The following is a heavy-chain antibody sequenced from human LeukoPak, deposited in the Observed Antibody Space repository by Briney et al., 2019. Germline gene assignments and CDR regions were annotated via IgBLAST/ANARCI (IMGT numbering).Heavy chain of an antibody. CDR2: INRDESSI. Sequence: PGESLRLSCAVSGFTFRSYWMHWVRPAPGKGLVWVSRINRDESSINYADSVKGRFTISRDNAKNTLYLQMNSLRDEDTAVYYCAREFRVLPDIWGQGTMVTVLS. V-gene: IGHV3-74*01. CDR3: AREFRVLPDI. D-gene: IGHD2-8*02. J-gene: IGHJ3*02. CDR1: GFTFRSYW.